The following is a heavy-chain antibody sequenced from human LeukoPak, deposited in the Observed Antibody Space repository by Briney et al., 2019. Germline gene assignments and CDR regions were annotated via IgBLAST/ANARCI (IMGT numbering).Heavy chain of an antibody. CDR3: ARGEYSGYYFDY. CDR1: GFAFSGFW. D-gene: IGHD5-12*01. J-gene: IGHJ4*02. Sequence: PGGSLRLSCAASGFAFSGFWMHWVRQAPGKGLEWVSSISSSSSYIYYADSVKGRFTISRDNAKNSLYLQMNSLRAEDTAVYYCARGEYSGYYFDYWGQGTLVTVSS. CDR2: ISSSSSYI. V-gene: IGHV3-21*01.